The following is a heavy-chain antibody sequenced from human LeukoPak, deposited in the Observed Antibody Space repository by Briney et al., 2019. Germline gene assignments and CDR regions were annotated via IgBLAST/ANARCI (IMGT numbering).Heavy chain of an antibody. CDR1: GYTFTTYA. CDR2: INTGNGDT. J-gene: IGHJ4*02. CDR3: ASTPRKIAAAGGYFDY. D-gene: IGHD6-13*01. V-gene: IGHV1-3*04. Sequence: ASVKVSCKASGYTFTTYAIHWVRQAPGQRLEWLGWINTGNGDTRYSQTFQGRVTITRDTSASTAYMELSSLRSEDTAVYYCASTPRKIAAAGGYFDYWGQGTLVTVSS.